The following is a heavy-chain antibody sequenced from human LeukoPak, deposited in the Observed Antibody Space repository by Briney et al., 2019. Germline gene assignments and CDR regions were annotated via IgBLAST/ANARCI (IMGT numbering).Heavy chain of an antibody. J-gene: IGHJ3*02. CDR2: IDWDDDK. D-gene: IGHD4-17*01. CDR1: GFSLSTSGMR. CDR3: ARLTTSDAFDI. Sequence: SGPALLKPTQTLTLTCTFAGFSLSTSGMRVSWIRQPPGKALEWLARIDWDDDKFYSTSLKTRLTIPKDTSKNQVVLTMTNMDPVDTATYYCARLTTSDAFDIWGQGTMVTVSS. V-gene: IGHV2-70*04.